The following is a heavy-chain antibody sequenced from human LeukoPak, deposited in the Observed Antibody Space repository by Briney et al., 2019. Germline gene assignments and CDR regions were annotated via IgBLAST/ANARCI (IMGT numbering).Heavy chain of an antibody. D-gene: IGHD6-19*01. CDR2: IYSGGST. CDR1: GGSISNYY. Sequence: SETLSLTCTVSGGSISNYYWSWIRQPPGKGLEWIGYIYSGGSTNYNPSLKSRVTISVDTSKSQFSLRLSSVTAADTAVYFCAKAGYSSGWPTNWGQGTLVTVSS. V-gene: IGHV4-59*01. CDR3: AKAGYSSGWPTN. J-gene: IGHJ4*02.